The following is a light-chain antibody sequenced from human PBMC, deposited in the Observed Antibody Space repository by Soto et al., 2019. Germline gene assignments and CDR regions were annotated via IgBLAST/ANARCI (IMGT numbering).Light chain of an antibody. CDR2: MVS. Sequence: DIHMTQSPSTLSAFVGDRVTITCRASQSIGSWLAWYQQKPGKAPKLVVYMVSSLQSGVPSRFSGSGSGTEFTLTITSLQPDDFATYYCQQFNSDLGITFGQGTRLEIK. J-gene: IGKJ5*01. V-gene: IGKV1-5*03. CDR1: QSIGSW. CDR3: QQFNSDLGIT.